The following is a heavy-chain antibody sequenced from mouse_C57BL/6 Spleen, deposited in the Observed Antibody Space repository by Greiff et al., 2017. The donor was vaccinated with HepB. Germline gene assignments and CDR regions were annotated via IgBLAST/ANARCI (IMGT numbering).Heavy chain of an antibody. Sequence: EVKLVESGGGLLKPVGSLKHSCAASGFTFSSYAMSWVRQTPEKRLEWVATISDGGSYTYYPDNVKGRFTISRDNAKNNLYLQMSHLKSEDTAMYYCARDTTVVATGYFDYWGQGTTPTVSS. CDR2: ISDGGSYT. J-gene: IGHJ2*01. CDR3: ARDTTVVATGYFDY. D-gene: IGHD1-1*01. V-gene: IGHV5-4*01. CDR1: GFTFSSYA.